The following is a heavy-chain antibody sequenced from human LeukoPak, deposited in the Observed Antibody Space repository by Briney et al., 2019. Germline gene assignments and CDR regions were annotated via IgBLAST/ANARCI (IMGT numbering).Heavy chain of an antibody. J-gene: IGHJ2*01. CDR3: AKGGAAADNYWYFDL. CDR1: GFTDDYG. V-gene: IGHV3-9*01. CDR2: ISWNRGSI. Sequence: PGRSLRLPCAASGFTDDYGMHWVRQAPGKGLEWVSGISWNRGSIGYADSVKGRFTISRDTAKNSLYLQMNSLRPEDTALYYCAKGGAAADNYWYFDLWGRGTLVTVSS. D-gene: IGHD6-13*01.